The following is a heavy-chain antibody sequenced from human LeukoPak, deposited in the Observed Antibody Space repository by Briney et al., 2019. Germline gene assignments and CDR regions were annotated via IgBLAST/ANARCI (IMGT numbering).Heavy chain of an antibody. CDR2: IYYSGST. CDR1: GGSISSSSCY. D-gene: IGHD3-22*01. J-gene: IGHJ4*02. CDR3: ARLYYDSSGYHQICYFDY. Sequence: SETLSLTCTVSGGSISSSSCYWGWIRQPPGKGLEWIGSIYYSGSTYYNPSLKIRVTISVDTSKNQFSLNLSSVTAADTAVYYCARLYYDSSGYHQICYFDYWGQGTLVTVSS. V-gene: IGHV4-39*01.